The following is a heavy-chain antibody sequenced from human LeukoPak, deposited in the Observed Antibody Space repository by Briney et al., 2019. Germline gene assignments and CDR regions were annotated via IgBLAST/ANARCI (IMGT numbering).Heavy chain of an antibody. CDR2: ISAYNGNT. J-gene: IGHJ4*02. D-gene: IGHD3-10*01. Sequence: ASVKVSCKASGYTFTSYGISWVRQAPGQGLEWMGWISAYNGNTNYAQKLQGRVTMTTDTSTSTAYMELRSLRSDDTAVYYCARDTITMDRGVTIDYWGQGTLVTVSS. V-gene: IGHV1-18*01. CDR1: GYTFTSYG. CDR3: ARDTITMDRGVTIDY.